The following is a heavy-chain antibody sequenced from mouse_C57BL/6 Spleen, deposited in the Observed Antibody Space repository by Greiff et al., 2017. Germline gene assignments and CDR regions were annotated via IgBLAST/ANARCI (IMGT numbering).Heavy chain of an antibody. J-gene: IGHJ2*01. CDR2: IDPSDSYT. D-gene: IGHD2-4*01. V-gene: IGHV1-69*01. CDR1: GYTFTSYW. CDR3: ARGGGYDYDGYFDY. Sequence: VQLQQPGAELVMPGASVKLSCKASGYTFTSYWMHWVKQRPGQGLEWIGEIDPSDSYTNYNQKFKGKSTLTVDKSSSTAYRQLSSLTSEDSAVYYCARGGGYDYDGYFDYWGQGTTLTVSS.